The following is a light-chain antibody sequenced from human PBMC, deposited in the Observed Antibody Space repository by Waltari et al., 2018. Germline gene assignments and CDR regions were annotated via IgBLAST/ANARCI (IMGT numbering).Light chain of an antibody. Sequence: QPVVTQPPSASGTPGQRVTISCSGRNINIGSNRAYWFQQLPGAAPKLLMYDNDQRPSGVPDRFSASKAGTSASLAISALQSGDEADYYCATWEGSQRVFGTGTKVTVL. CDR2: DND. J-gene: IGLJ1*01. CDR1: NINIGSNR. V-gene: IGLV1-44*01. CDR3: ATWEGSQRV.